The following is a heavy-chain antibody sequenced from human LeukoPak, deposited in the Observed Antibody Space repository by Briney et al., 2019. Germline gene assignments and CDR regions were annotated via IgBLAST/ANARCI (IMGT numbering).Heavy chain of an antibody. Sequence: SETLSLTCAVYGGSFSGYYWSWIRQPPGKGLEWIGEINHSGSTNYNPSLKSRVTISVGTSKNQFSLKLSSVTAADTAVYYCARGRIAITSYYYYGMDVWGQGTTVTVSS. D-gene: IGHD1-14*01. J-gene: IGHJ6*02. CDR3: ARGRIAITSYYYYGMDV. CDR2: INHSGST. V-gene: IGHV4-34*01. CDR1: GGSFSGYY.